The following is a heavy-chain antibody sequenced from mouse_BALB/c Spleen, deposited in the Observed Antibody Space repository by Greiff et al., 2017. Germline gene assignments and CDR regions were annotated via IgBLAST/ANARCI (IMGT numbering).Heavy chain of an antibody. CDR2: VNPNNGGT. J-gene: IGHJ4*01. D-gene: IGHD2-4*01. V-gene: IGHV1-26*01. CDR3: ARWITDYYAMDY. Sequence: EVQLQQSGPDLVKPGPSVKISCKASGYSFTGYYMHWVKQSHGKSLEWIGRVNPNNGGTSYNQKFKGKAILTVDKSSSTAYMELRSLTSEDSAVYYCARWITDYYAMDYWGQGTSVTVSS. CDR1: GYSFTGYY.